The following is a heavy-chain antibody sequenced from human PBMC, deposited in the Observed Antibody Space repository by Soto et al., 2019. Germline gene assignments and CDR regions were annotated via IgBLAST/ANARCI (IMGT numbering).Heavy chain of an antibody. Sequence: SETLSLTCTVSGGSIGSSSYYWGWIRQPPGKGLEWIGSIYYGGSTYYNPSLKKQDTKSVYTSKNHFSLKLSFVTAADTAVYYCASNGGGGYMDVWGKGTTVT. V-gene: IGHV4-39*01. CDR1: GGSIGSSSYY. J-gene: IGHJ6*03. CDR2: IYYGGST. D-gene: IGHD2-15*01. CDR3: ASNGGGGYMDV.